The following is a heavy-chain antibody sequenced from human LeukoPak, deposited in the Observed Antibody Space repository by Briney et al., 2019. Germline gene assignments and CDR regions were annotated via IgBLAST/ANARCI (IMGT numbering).Heavy chain of an antibody. V-gene: IGHV3-30*02. J-gene: IGHJ4*02. CDR1: GFIFSSYG. CDR2: IRYDGSNK. Sequence: PGGSLRLSCAASGFIFSSYGMHWVRQAPGKGLEWVAFIRYDGSNKYYADSVKGRFTISRDNSKNTLSLQMNSLRAEDTAVYYCARAGSIRFDYWGQGTLVTVSS. CDR3: ARAGSIRFDY. D-gene: IGHD1-26*01.